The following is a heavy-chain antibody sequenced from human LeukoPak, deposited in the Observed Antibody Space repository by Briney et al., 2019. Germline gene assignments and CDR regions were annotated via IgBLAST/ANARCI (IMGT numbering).Heavy chain of an antibody. J-gene: IGHJ2*01. V-gene: IGHV4-39*01. D-gene: IGHD6-25*01. CDR1: GDSIGSSTYY. Sequence: SETLSLTCTVSGDSIGSSTYYWAWIRQPPGEGLEWIGSVYYTGSTHYIPSLKSRVTISLDTSKNQFSLKMSSVTAADTAVYYCARQGGGFWYFDPWGRGTLVTVSS. CDR3: ARQGGGFWYFDP. CDR2: VYYTGST.